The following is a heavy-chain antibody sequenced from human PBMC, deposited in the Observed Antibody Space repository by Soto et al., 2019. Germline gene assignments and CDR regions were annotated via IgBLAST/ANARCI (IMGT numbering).Heavy chain of an antibody. CDR2: IYYSGST. CDR1: GGSISSYY. D-gene: IGHD6-19*01. J-gene: IGHJ4*02. Sequence: SETLSLTCTVSGGSISSYYWSWIRQPPGKGLEWIGYIYYSGSTNYNPSLKSRVTISVDTSKNQFSLKLSSVTAADTAVYYCARLWGSGWYYFDYWGQGTLVTVSS. V-gene: IGHV4-59*08. CDR3: ARLWGSGWYYFDY.